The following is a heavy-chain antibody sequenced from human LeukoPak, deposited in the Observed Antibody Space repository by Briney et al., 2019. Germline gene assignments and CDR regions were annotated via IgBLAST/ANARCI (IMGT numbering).Heavy chain of an antibody. D-gene: IGHD6-13*01. CDR2: IFYSGST. J-gene: IGHJ4*02. CDR1: HGSISGFH. V-gene: IGHV4-59*01. CDR3: ARGGAFSSSWYVDY. Sequence: PSEPLSLTCTVSHGSISGFHWSWIRQPPGKGLEWIVYIFYSGSTNCNHSLKSRVTISVDTSRNKVSLKLSSVTAVDTAVYYCARGGAFSSSWYVDYWGQGTLVSVST.